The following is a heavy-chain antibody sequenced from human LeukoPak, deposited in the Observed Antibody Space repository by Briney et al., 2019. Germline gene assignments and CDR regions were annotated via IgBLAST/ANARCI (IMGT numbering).Heavy chain of an antibody. Sequence: PGGSLRLSCAASGFTFSSCGMHWVRQAPGKGLEWVAVISYDGSNKYYADSVKGRFTISRDNSKNTLYLQMNSLRAEDTAVYYCAKGLSYYDSSEPDYWGQGTLVTVSS. V-gene: IGHV3-30*18. CDR1: GFTFSSCG. J-gene: IGHJ4*02. D-gene: IGHD3-22*01. CDR3: AKGLSYYDSSEPDY. CDR2: ISYDGSNK.